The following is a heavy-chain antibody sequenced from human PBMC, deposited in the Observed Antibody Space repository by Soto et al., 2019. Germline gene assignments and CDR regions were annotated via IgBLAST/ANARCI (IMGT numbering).Heavy chain of an antibody. CDR2: ISGSGGST. J-gene: IGHJ5*02. CDR3: AKDLLYKGWFDP. Sequence: LRRAAFGFTFISHGISWVRQAPGKGLEWVSAISGSGGSTYYADSVKGRFTISRDNSKNTLYLQMNSLRAEDTAVYYCAKDLLYKGWFDPWGQGTLVTVSS. V-gene: IGHV3-23*01. D-gene: IGHD1-20*01. CDR1: GFTFISHG.